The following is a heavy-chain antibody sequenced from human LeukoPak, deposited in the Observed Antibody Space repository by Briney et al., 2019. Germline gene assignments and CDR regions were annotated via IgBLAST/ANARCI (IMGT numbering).Heavy chain of an antibody. CDR2: ISSSSSYI. Sequence: PGGSLRLSCAASGFTFSSYSMNWVRQAPGKGLEWVSSISSSSSYIYYADSVKGRFTISRDNAKNSLYLQMNSLRAEDTAVYYCARDGHIPRAIDYWGQGTLVTVSS. D-gene: IGHD2-21*01. CDR1: GFTFSSYS. CDR3: ARDGHIPRAIDY. J-gene: IGHJ4*02. V-gene: IGHV3-21*01.